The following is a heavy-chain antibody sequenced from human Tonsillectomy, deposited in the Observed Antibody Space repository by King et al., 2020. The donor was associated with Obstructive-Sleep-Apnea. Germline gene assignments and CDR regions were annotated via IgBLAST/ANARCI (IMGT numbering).Heavy chain of an antibody. D-gene: IGHD1-26*01. CDR3: ARERYSGDAFDI. J-gene: IGHJ3*02. CDR1: GGTFSSYA. CDR2: IIPIFGTS. Sequence: QLVQSGAEVKKPGSSVKVSCKASGGTFSSYAISWVRQAPGQGLECMGGIIPIFGTSNYAQKFQGRVTITADESTSTAYMELSSLRSEDTAVYYCARERYSGDAFDIWGQGTMVTVSS. V-gene: IGHV1-69*01.